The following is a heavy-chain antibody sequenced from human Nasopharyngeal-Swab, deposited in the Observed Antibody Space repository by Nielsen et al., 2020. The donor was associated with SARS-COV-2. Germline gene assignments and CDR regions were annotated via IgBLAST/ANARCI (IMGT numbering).Heavy chain of an antibody. V-gene: IGHV3-7*01. CDR2: IKEDESEI. D-gene: IGHD4-11*01. CDR3: ARDGYSNPLGDV. CDR1: GFTFGTFW. J-gene: IGHJ6*04. Sequence: GESLKISCAASGFTFGTFWMCWIRQVPGKGLEWVGAIKEDESEIPYVDSVKGRFAISRDNAKNSLSLQMNSLRAEDTAVYYCARDGYSNPLGDVWGKGTTVTVSS.